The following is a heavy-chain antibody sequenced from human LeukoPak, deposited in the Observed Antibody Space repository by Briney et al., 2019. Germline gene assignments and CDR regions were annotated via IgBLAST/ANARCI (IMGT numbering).Heavy chain of an antibody. CDR2: IYTSGST. V-gene: IGHV4-61*02. CDR1: GGSISSGSYY. CDR3: ARERGGLVVW. D-gene: IGHD2-2*01. J-gene: IGHJ3*01. Sequence: SQTLSLTCTVSGGSISSGSYYWSWIRQPAGKGLEWIGRIYTSGSTNYNPSLKSRVTISVDTSKNQFSLKLSSVTAADTAVYYCARERGGLVVWWGQGTMVTVSS.